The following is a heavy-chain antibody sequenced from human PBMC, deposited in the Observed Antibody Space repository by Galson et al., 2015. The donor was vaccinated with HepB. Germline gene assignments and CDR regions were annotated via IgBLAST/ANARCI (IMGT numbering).Heavy chain of an antibody. CDR2: ISGSGGST. CDR3: ARRETVVAAPGWLGY. J-gene: IGHJ4*02. CDR1: GFTFSSYA. Sequence: SLRLSCAASGFTFSSYAMSWVRQAPGKGLEWVSAISGSGGSTYYADSVKGRFTISRDNSKNTLYLQMNSLRAEDTAVYYCARRETVVAAPGWLGYWGQGTLVTASS. D-gene: IGHD2-15*01. V-gene: IGHV3-23*01.